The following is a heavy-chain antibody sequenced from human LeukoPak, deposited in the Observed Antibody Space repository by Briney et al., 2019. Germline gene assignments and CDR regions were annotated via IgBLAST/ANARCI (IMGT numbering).Heavy chain of an antibody. V-gene: IGHV3-21*01. CDR2: ISSSSSYI. J-gene: IGHJ4*02. Sequence: PGGSLRLSCAASGFTFSTSGMNWVRQAPGKGLEWVSSISSSSSYIYYTDSVKGRFTISRDNAKNSLYLQMNSLRDEDTAVYYCARGYSALDYWGQGTLVTVSS. D-gene: IGHD6-13*01. CDR1: GFTFSTSG. CDR3: ARGYSALDY.